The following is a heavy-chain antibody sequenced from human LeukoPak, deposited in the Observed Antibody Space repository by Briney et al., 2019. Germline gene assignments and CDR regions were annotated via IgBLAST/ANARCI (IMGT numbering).Heavy chain of an antibody. CDR2: ISGSGGST. V-gene: IGHV3-23*01. D-gene: IGHD6-13*01. CDR1: GFTFSSYA. CDR3: AKDLPPVAAAGIEYFQH. J-gene: IGHJ1*01. Sequence: GGSLRLSCAASGFTFSSYAMNRVRQAPGKGLEWVSTISGSGGSTYYADSVKGRFTISRDNSKNTLYLQINSLRAEDTAVYYCAKDLPPVAAAGIEYFQHWGQGTLVTVSS.